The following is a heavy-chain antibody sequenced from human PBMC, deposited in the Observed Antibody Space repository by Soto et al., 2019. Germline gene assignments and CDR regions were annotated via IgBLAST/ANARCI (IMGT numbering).Heavy chain of an antibody. J-gene: IGHJ4*02. D-gene: IGHD2-15*01. CDR1: GGSIGGSSYY. Sequence: QVQLQESGPGLVKPSETRSLTCSVSGGSIGGSSYYWGWIRQPPGKGLEWIGSIYHSGSTYDNPSLKSRVTISVDTSKNQFSLKLSSLTAADTAVYYCARRDIYGHQAPHWGQGTLVTVSS. CDR2: IYHSGST. V-gene: IGHV4-39*01. CDR3: ARRDIYGHQAPH.